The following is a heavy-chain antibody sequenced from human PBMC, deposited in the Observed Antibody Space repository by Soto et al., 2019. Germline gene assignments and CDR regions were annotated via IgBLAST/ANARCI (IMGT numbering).Heavy chain of an antibody. CDR3: AKASFEQWLVSDY. CDR2: ISYDGST. D-gene: IGHD6-19*01. J-gene: IGHJ4*02. CDR1: GFTFSSYA. Sequence: GGSLRLSCAASGFTFSSYAMHWVRQAPGKGLEWVAVISYDGSTYYADSVKGRFTISRDNSKNTLYLQMNSLRAEDTAVYYCAKASFEQWLVSDYWGQGTLVTVSS. V-gene: IGHV3-30-3*01.